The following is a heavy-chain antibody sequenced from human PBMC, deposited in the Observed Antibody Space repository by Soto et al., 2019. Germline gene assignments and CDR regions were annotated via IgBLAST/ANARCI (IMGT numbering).Heavy chain of an antibody. Sequence: QVQLVQSGAEVKKPGASVKVSCKASGCTFINYYMHWVRQAPGQGLEWMGIIDPSGGSTSYTQKFQGRVTMTRDTSTSTVYMEVSSLRSEDTAVYYCARSHNWRLGQNWGQGTLVTVSS. CDR1: GCTFINYY. CDR3: ARSHNWRLGQN. J-gene: IGHJ4*02. V-gene: IGHV1-46*01. D-gene: IGHD1-20*01. CDR2: IDPSGGST.